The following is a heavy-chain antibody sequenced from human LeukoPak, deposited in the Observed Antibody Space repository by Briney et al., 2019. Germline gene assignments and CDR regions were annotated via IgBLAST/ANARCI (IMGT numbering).Heavy chain of an antibody. CDR2: INPNSGGT. CDR3: AIQPWGSGNNWYFDL. CDR1: GYTFTVYS. V-gene: IGHV1-2*02. D-gene: IGHD7-27*01. J-gene: IGHJ2*01. Sequence: ASVKVSCKASGYTFTVYSMHWVRQAPGQGLEWMGWINPNSGGTNFAQKFQGRVTMTRDTSISTAYMELSRLRSDDTAVYYCAIQPWGSGNNWYFDLWGRGTLVTVSS.